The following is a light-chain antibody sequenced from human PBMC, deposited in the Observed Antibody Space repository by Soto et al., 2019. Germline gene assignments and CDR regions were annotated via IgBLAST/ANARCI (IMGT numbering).Light chain of an antibody. CDR2: GAS. V-gene: IGKV3-20*01. CDR1: QSVSSNY. CDR3: QQYGSSVTWT. J-gene: IGKJ1*01. Sequence: ENALTQSPGTLSWSPGERATLSCRTSQSVSSNYLAWYQQKLGQAPRVLIYGASSRASGIPDRFSGGGSGTDFTLTISRLEPEDFAVYYCQQYGSSVTWTFGQGTKVEIK.